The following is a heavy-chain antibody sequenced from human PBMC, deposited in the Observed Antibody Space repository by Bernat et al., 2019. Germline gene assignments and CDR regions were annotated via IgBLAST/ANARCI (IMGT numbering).Heavy chain of an antibody. D-gene: IGHD4-17*01. V-gene: IGHV3-66*01. Sequence: VQLVESGGGLVQAGGSLRLSCAASGFTVSNSYMTWVRQAPGKGLEWASVIYSGGHTYYADSVKGRFTISRDNFKNTLDLQMNSLRAEDTAVYYCARGLYGDPFYWGQGTLVTVSS. J-gene: IGHJ4*02. CDR3: ARGLYGDPFY. CDR1: GFTVSNSY. CDR2: IYSGGHT.